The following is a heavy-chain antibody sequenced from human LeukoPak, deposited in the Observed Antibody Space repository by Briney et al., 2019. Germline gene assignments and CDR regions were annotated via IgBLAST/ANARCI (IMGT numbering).Heavy chain of an antibody. Sequence: ASMKVSCKASGYTFTNYGISWVRQAPGQGLEWMGWISGYNGNTNYAERLQGRVTMTTDTSTRTAYMELRNLRSDDTAFYYCARDDLDCSGGTCYPDNYWGREPWSPSPQ. D-gene: IGHD2-15*01. J-gene: IGHJ4*02. CDR2: ISGYNGNT. V-gene: IGHV1-18*01. CDR1: GYTFTNYG. CDR3: ARDDLDCSGGTCYPDNY.